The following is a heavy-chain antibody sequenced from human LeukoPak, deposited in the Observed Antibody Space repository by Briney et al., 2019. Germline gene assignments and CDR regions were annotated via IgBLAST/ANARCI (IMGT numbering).Heavy chain of an antibody. V-gene: IGHV3-21*04. Sequence: GGSLRLSCAASGFTFSSYSMNWVRQAPGKGLEWVSPISSSSSYIYYADSVKGRFTISRDNAKNSLYLQMNSLRAEDTALYYCAKDVGLTGDAFDIWGQGTMVTVSS. CDR2: ISSSSSYI. J-gene: IGHJ3*02. D-gene: IGHD7-27*01. CDR1: GFTFSSYS. CDR3: AKDVGLTGDAFDI.